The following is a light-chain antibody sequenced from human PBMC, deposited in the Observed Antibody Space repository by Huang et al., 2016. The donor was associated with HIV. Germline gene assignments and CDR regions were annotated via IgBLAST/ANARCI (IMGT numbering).Light chain of an antibody. CDR1: QSLLHSRTFNY. CDR2: LAS. V-gene: IGKV2-28*01. CDR3: MQSLQTPRA. J-gene: IGKJ1*01. Sequence: DIVMTQSPLFLSVSPREPASISCTSSQSLLHSRTFNYLDWYRQKPGKSPLLLIYLASNQASGVPVRFSGSGSGTNFTLRISAVEPEDAATYYCMQSLQTPRAFGQGTRVEVK.